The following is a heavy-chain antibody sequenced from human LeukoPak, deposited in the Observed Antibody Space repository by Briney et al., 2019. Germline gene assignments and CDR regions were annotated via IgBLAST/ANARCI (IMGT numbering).Heavy chain of an antibody. J-gene: IGHJ4*02. D-gene: IGHD6-19*01. Sequence: PGGSLRLSCAASGFTFSSYAMSWVRQAPGKGLEWVSTISGSGYNTYYADSVKGRFTISRDNSKSTLYLQMNSLRAEDTAVYSCAKDRRGVAGTDYSDYWGQGTLVTVSS. CDR3: AKDRRGVAGTDYSDY. CDR2: ISGSGYNT. CDR1: GFTFSSYA. V-gene: IGHV3-23*01.